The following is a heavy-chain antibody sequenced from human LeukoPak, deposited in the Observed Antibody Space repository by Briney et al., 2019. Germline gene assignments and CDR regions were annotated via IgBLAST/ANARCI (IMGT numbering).Heavy chain of an antibody. V-gene: IGHV3-48*03. D-gene: IGHD1-26*01. Sequence: QSGGSLRLSCAASGFTFSSYEVNWVRRAPGKGLEGISYITSGGSIIYYADSVKGRFTISRDNAKKSLYLQMNSLRAEDTAVYYCASGAYRDYFDYWGQGTLVTVSS. CDR3: ASGAYRDYFDY. CDR2: ITSGGSII. J-gene: IGHJ4*02. CDR1: GFTFSSYE.